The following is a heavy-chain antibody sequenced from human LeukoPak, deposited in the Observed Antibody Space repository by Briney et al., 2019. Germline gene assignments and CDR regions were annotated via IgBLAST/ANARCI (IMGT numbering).Heavy chain of an antibody. CDR2: IYYSGST. D-gene: IGHD3-10*01. Sequence: SETLSLTCTVSGGSVSSGSYYWSWIRQPPGKGLEWIGYIYYSGSTNYNPSLKSRVTISVDTSKNQFSLKLSSVTAADTAVYYCARSITMVRGVKRPFDYWGQGTLVTVSS. J-gene: IGHJ4*02. CDR1: GGSVSSGSYY. CDR3: ARSITMVRGVKRPFDY. V-gene: IGHV4-61*01.